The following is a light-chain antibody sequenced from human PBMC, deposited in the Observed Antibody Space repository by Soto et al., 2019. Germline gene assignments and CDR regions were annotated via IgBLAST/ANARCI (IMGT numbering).Light chain of an antibody. CDR2: DAS. V-gene: IGKV1-5*01. CDR1: QSISSW. Sequence: DIQMTQSPSTLSASVGDRVTITCRASQSISSWFAWYQQKPGKAPKLLIYDASSLESGVPSRFSGSGSGTEFTLTISSLQPDDFATYYCQQYNSYRWTFGQGTKVEIK. J-gene: IGKJ1*01. CDR3: QQYNSYRWT.